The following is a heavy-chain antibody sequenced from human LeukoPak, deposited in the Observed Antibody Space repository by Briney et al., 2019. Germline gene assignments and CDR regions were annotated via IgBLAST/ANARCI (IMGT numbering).Heavy chain of an antibody. CDR3: ARGISSSWTTFDL. D-gene: IGHD2-15*01. V-gene: IGHV3-30-3*01. CDR2: ISYEGSVK. CDR1: GFIFSVYS. Sequence: SGGSLRLSCEASGFIFSVYSMHWVRQAPGKGLEWVALISYEGSVKFYAPSVKGRFTFSRDNSKNMLYLEMDNLRGNDTAVYYCARGISSSWTTFDLWGQGTVVTVSS. J-gene: IGHJ4*02.